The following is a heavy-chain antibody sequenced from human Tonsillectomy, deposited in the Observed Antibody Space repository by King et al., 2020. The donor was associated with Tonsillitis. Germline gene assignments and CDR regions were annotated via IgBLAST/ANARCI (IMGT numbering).Heavy chain of an antibody. CDR3: AEYVGAGDPRFDY. J-gene: IGHJ4*02. V-gene: IGHV3-23*04. D-gene: IGHD1-26*01. Sequence: VQLVESGGGLVQPGGSLRLSCAASGFTFRSYGMSWVRQAPGKGLEWVSAISGNAVSTYYADSVKGRFTISRENSKNTLYLQMNSLRDEDTAVYYCAEYVGAGDPRFDYWGQGTLVTVSS. CDR2: ISGNAVST. CDR1: GFTFRSYG.